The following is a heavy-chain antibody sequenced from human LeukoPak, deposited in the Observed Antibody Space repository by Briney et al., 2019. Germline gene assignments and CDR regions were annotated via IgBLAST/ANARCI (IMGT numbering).Heavy chain of an antibody. CDR2: IIPILGIA. J-gene: IGHJ6*02. CDR3: ARMVYSGSAHYGMDV. Sequence: GASVKVSCKASGGTFSSYAISWVRQAPGQGLEWMGRIIPILGIANYAQEFQGRVTITADKSTSTAYMELSSLRSEDTAVYYCARMVYSGSAHYGMDVWGQGTTVTVSS. CDR1: GGTFSSYA. D-gene: IGHD1-26*01. V-gene: IGHV1-69*04.